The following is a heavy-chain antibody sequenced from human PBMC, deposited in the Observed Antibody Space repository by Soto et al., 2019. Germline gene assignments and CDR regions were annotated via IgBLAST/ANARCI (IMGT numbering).Heavy chain of an antibody. CDR2: IYYSGST. CDR1: GGSISSGDYY. CDR3: ASGITMVRGHYYYGVDV. D-gene: IGHD3-10*01. Sequence: PSETLSLTCTVSGGSISSGDYYWSWIRQPPGKGLEWIGYIYYSGSTYYNPSLKSRVTISVDTSKNQFSLKLSSVTAADTAVYYCASGITMVRGHYYYGVDVSGQGTTVTVS. J-gene: IGHJ6*02. V-gene: IGHV4-30-4*01.